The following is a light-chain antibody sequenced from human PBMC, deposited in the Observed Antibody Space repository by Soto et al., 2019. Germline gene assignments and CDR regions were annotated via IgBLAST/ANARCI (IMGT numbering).Light chain of an antibody. CDR3: QQYGSPLT. J-gene: IGKJ4*01. CDR2: AAS. V-gene: IGKV3-20*01. Sequence: EIVLTQSPGTLSLSPGERATLSCRASQSVRSSYLAWYQQKPGQAPGLLVYAASSRATGIPDRFSGSGSGTDSTLTISRLEPEDFAVYYCQQYGSPLTFGGGTKVDI. CDR1: QSVRSSY.